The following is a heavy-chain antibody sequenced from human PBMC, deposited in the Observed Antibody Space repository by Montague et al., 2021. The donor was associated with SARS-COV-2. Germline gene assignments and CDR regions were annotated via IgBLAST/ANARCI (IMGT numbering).Heavy chain of an antibody. J-gene: IGHJ5*02. CDR3: AKESGSGYDS. V-gene: IGHV3-23*01. Sequence: SLRLSCAASGFTFSSYAMSWVRQALGKGLEWVSAISGSGGSTYYADSVKGRFTSSRDNSKSTLYLQMNSLRAEDTAVYYCAKESGSGYDSWGQGTLVTVSS. D-gene: IGHD5-12*01. CDR2: ISGSGGST. CDR1: GFTFSSYA.